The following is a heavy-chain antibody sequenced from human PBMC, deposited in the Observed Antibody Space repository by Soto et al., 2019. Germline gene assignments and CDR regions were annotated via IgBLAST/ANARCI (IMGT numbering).Heavy chain of an antibody. CDR2: INHSGST. J-gene: IGHJ4*02. Sequence: SETLSLTCTVSGGSISSGGYYWSWIRQHPGKGLEWIGEINHSGSTNYNPSLKSRVTISVDTSKNQFSLKLSSVTAADTAVYYCARARRTFSSIQGFPDYWGQGTLVTVSS. CDR1: GGSISSGGYY. V-gene: IGHV4-61*08. CDR3: ARARRTFSSIQGFPDY. D-gene: IGHD6-13*01.